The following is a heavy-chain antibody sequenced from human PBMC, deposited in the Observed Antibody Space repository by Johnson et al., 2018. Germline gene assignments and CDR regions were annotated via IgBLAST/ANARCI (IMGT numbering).Heavy chain of an antibody. CDR3: ASPRGYSSGYYRDI. CDR2: IYPGDSDP. D-gene: IGHD3-22*01. CDR1: GYSFSHYW. J-gene: IGHJ3*02. V-gene: IGHV5-51*01. Sequence: VQLVQSGAEVTKPGESLKISCKGSGYSFSHYWICWVRPLPGTGLAWMGIIYPGDSDPRYSPSFQGPVTISADKSIRTAYLQWSSLKASDTAMYYCASPRGYSSGYYRDIWGQGTMVTVSS.